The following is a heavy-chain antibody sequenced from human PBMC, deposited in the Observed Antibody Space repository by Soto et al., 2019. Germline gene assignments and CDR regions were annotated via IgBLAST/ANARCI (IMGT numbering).Heavy chain of an antibody. D-gene: IGHD3-22*01. Sequence: PGGSLRLSCAGSGFTFGDSYMSWIRQAPGKGLEWLSYISPGSRYPAYADSVKGRFTISRDNAKRSLYLQMNSLRAEDTALYYCAKDVDSSGYYDYWGQGTLVTVSS. CDR3: AKDVDSSGYYDY. J-gene: IGHJ4*02. CDR1: GFTFGDSY. CDR2: ISPGSRYP. V-gene: IGHV3-11*05.